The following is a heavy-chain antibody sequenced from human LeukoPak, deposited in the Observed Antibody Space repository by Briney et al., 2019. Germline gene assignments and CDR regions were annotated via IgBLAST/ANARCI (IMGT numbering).Heavy chain of an antibody. CDR2: INSDGSST. V-gene: IGHV3-74*01. CDR3: ARGFTIFGVVNDGFDI. CDR1: EFTFSNYW. Sequence: PGGSLRLSCAASEFTFSNYWMHWVRQAPGKGLVWVSRINSDGSSTSHADSVKGRFTISRDHAKNTLYLQMNSLRVEDTAVYYCARGFTIFGVVNDGFDIWGQGTTVTVSS. D-gene: IGHD3-3*01. J-gene: IGHJ3*02.